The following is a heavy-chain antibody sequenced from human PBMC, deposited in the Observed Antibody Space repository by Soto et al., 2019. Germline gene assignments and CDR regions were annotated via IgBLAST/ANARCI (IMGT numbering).Heavy chain of an antibody. CDR3: AARTGAGNYLSSFNYYYYGMDV. CDR1: GGSISSSNW. D-gene: IGHD4-4*01. CDR2: IYHSGST. Sequence: SETLSLTCAVSGGSISSSNWWSWVRQPPGKGLEWIGEIYHSGSTNYNPSLKSRVTISVDKSKNQFSLKLSSVTAADTAVYYCAARTGAGNYLSSFNYYYYGMDVWGQGTTVTVSS. J-gene: IGHJ6*02. V-gene: IGHV4-4*02.